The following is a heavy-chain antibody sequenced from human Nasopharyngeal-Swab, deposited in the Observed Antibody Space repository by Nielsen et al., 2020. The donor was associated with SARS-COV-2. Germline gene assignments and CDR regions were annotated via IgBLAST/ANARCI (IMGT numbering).Heavy chain of an antibody. CDR3: ARAPGVDYYYYMDV. CDR1: GYTFTNYG. J-gene: IGHJ6*03. CDR2: INPGTVNT. Sequence: VSVKVSCKVSGYTFTNYGIHWVRQAPGQRLEWMGWINPGTVNTKYSQKFQGRVTISRDTSASTAYMELSSLRSEDTAVYYCARAPGVDYYYYMDVWGNGTTVTVSS. V-gene: IGHV1-3*01.